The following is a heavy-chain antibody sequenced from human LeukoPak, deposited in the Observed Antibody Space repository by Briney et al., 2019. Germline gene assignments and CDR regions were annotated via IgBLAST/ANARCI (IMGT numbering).Heavy chain of an antibody. J-gene: IGHJ6*02. CDR1: GFTVSSNY. V-gene: IGHV3-66*01. CDR3: ARDRNYYYGMDV. Sequence: PGGSLRLSCAASGFTVSSNYMSWGRQAPGKGLEWVSVIYSGGSTYYADSVKGRFTMSRDNSKNTLYPQMNSLRAEDTAVYYCARDRNYYYGMDVWGQGTTVTVSS. CDR2: IYSGGST.